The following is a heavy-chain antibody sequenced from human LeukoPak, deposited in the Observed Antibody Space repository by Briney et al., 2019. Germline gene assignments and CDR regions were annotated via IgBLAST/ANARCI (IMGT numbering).Heavy chain of an antibody. V-gene: IGHV4-59*12. D-gene: IGHD5-18*01. Sequence: PSETLSLTCTVSGGSFSSYYWSWIRQSPGKGLEWIGYIYYDGSTNYNPSLRGRVTISVDTPKNQFSLKLSSVTAAETAVYYCAREGRYRYGYNEYHLYMDIWGKGTTVTVSS. CDR3: AREGRYRYGYNEYHLYMDI. CDR2: IYYDGST. J-gene: IGHJ6*03. CDR1: GGSFSSYY.